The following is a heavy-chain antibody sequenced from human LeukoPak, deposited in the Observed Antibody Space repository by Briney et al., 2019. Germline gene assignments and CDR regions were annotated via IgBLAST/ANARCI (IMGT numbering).Heavy chain of an antibody. CDR1: GYTFTGYY. J-gene: IGHJ3*02. Sequence: ASVKVSCKASGYTFTGYYMHWVRQAPGQGLEWMGWINPNSGGTNYAQKFQGRVTMTRDTSISTAYMELSRLRSDDTAVYYCALGITMVRGVIIDAFDIWGQGIMVTVSS. CDR3: ALGITMVRGVIIDAFDI. D-gene: IGHD3-10*01. V-gene: IGHV1-2*02. CDR2: INPNSGGT.